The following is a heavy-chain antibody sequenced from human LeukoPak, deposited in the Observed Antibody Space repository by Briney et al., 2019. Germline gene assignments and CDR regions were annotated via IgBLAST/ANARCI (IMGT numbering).Heavy chain of an antibody. CDR3: ARVGPATAFDY. V-gene: IGHV3-64*02. CDR2: INYKGGPT. CDR1: GFTVSSNY. Sequence: GGSLRLSCAASGFTVSSNYMSWVRQSPGRGLEYVSAINYKGGPTYYADSVKGRFTISTDNSKNTLFLQMASLRDEDMGVYYCARVGPATAFDYWGQGTHVTVSS. J-gene: IGHJ4*02.